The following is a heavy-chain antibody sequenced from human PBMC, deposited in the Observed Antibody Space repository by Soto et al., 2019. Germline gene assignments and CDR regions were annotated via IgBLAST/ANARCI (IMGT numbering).Heavy chain of an antibody. CDR3: ARGGYCSSTSCLNSYYGMAV. CDR1: GGTFSSYA. J-gene: IGHJ6*04. Sequence: QVQLVQSGAEVKKPGSSVKVSCKASGGTFSSYAISWVRQAPGQGLEWMGGIIPIFGTANYAQKFQGRVTITADESTSTAYMELSSLRSEDTAVYYCARGGYCSSTSCLNSYYGMAVSGKGTTVTVSS. CDR2: IIPIFGTA. D-gene: IGHD2-2*01. V-gene: IGHV1-69*01.